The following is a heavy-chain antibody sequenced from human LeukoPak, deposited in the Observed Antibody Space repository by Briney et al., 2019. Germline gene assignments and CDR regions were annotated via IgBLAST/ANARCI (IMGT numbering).Heavy chain of an antibody. J-gene: IGHJ4*02. Sequence: GGSLRLSCAASGFTFSSYGMHWVRQAPGKGLEWVAVISYDGSNKYYADSVEGRFTISRDNSKNTLYLQMNSLRAEDTAVYYCANTHDYWGQGTLVTVSS. CDR2: ISYDGSNK. CDR3: ANTHDY. CDR1: GFTFSSYG. V-gene: IGHV3-30*18.